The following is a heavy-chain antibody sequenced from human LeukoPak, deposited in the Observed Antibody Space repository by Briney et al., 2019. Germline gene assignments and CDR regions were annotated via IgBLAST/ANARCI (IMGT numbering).Heavy chain of an antibody. Sequence: SETLSLTCTVSGGSISSYYWSWIWQPPGKGLEWIGYIYTSGSTNYNPSLKSRVTISVDTSKNQFSLKLSSVTAADTAVYYCARHPNWNYVWFDPWGQGTLVTVSS. V-gene: IGHV4-4*09. J-gene: IGHJ5*02. CDR2: IYTSGST. CDR1: GGSISSYY. CDR3: ARHPNWNYVWFDP. D-gene: IGHD1-7*01.